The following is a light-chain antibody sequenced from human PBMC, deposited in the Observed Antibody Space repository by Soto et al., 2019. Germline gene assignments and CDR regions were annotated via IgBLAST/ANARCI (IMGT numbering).Light chain of an antibody. J-gene: IGLJ2*01. V-gene: IGLV4-69*01. CDR2: LNSDGSH. Sequence: QSVLTQSPSASASLGASVKLTCTLSSGHSTYAIAWHQQQPEKGPRYLMKLNSDGSHSKGDGIPDRFSGSSSGAERYLTISSLQSEDEADYYCQTWTTGIQVIFGGGTQLTVL. CDR1: SGHSTYA. CDR3: QTWTTGIQVI.